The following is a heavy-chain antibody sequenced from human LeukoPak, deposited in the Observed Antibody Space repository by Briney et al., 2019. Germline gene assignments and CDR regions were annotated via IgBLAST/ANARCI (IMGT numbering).Heavy chain of an antibody. CDR3: ARGDFNVAAFRRVYFDY. V-gene: IGHV4-34*01. CDR2: INHSVST. J-gene: IGHJ4*02. Sequence: SETLSLTCAVYGGSFSGYYWSWIRQPPGKGLEWIGEINHSVSTNYNPSLKSRVTISVDTSKDQFSLKLSSVTAADTAVYYCARGDFNVAAFRRVYFDYWGQGTPVTVSS. CDR1: GGSFSGYY. D-gene: IGHD2-15*01.